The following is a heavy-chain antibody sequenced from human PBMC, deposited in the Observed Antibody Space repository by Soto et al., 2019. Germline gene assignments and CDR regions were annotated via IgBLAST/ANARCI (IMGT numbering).Heavy chain of an antibody. Sequence: QVQLVESGGGVVQPGRSLRLSCAASGFTFSSYGMHWVRQAPGKGLEWVAVIWYDGSNKYYADSVKGRFTISRDNSKNTLYLQMNSLRAEDTAVYYWARAPYWWEHPGYDYYYGMDGWGQGTTVTVS. J-gene: IGHJ6*02. CDR3: ARAPYWWEHPGYDYYYGMDG. CDR2: IWYDGSNK. D-gene: IGHD2-15*01. CDR1: GFTFSSYG. V-gene: IGHV3-33*01.